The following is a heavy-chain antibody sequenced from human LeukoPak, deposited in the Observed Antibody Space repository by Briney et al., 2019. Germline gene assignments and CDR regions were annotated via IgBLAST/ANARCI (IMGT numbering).Heavy chain of an antibody. CDR3: ARTGGRALGIAVAAYYFDY. CDR2: IYYSGNT. D-gene: IGHD6-19*01. V-gene: IGHV4-39*01. J-gene: IGHJ4*02. CDR1: GGSISIDTFY. Sequence: SSETLSLTCTVSGGSISIDTFYWGWIRQPPGKGLEWIGSIYYSGNTYYNPSLETRVTISVDTSKNQFSLKLSSVTAADTAVYYCARTGGRALGIAVAAYYFDYWGQGTLVTVSS.